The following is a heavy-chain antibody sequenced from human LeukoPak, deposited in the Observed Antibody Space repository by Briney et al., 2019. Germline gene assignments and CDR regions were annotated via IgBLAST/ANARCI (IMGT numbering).Heavy chain of an antibody. CDR2: IIPILSIA. Sequence: SVKVSCKASAGTFSSYAISWVRPAPGRGLEWMGRIIPILSIANYAQKFQGSITITADKSTSTAYMERSSLRSEDTAVYYCTRDSIAAAGVGVYWGQETLLTVSS. CDR1: AGTFSSYA. D-gene: IGHD6-13*01. V-gene: IGHV1-69*04. J-gene: IGHJ4*02. CDR3: TRDSIAAAGVGVY.